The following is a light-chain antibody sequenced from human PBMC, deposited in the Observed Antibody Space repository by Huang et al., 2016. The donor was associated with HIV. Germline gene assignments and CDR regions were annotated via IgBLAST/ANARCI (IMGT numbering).Light chain of an antibody. J-gene: IGKJ2*01. CDR3: QQYNKWPGT. CDR2: AAS. Sequence: EVVMTQSPATLSVSPGDRVTLSCRARHAVSSSLAWYQQKPGQAPRLLIYAASTRATGIPARFSGSGSGTDFTLTISSLQSEDSAVYYCQQYNKWPGTFGQGTKLEIK. CDR1: HAVSSS. V-gene: IGKV3-15*01.